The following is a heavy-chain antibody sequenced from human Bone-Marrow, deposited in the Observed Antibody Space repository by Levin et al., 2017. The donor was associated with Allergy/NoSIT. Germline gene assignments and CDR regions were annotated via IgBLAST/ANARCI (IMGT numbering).Heavy chain of an antibody. J-gene: IGHJ4*02. V-gene: IGHV3-7*01. Sequence: GGSLRLSCAASGFTFSSYWMSWVRQAPGKGLEWVANIKQDGSEKYYVDSVKGRFTISRDNAKNSLYLQMNSLRAEDTAVYYCARVAYCGGDCYTDSTGSFDYWGQGTLVTVSS. CDR2: IKQDGSEK. CDR1: GFTFSSYW. D-gene: IGHD2-21*02. CDR3: ARVAYCGGDCYTDSTGSFDY.